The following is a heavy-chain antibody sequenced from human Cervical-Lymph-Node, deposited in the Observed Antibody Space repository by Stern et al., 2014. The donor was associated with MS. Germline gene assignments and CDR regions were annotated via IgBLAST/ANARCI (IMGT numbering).Heavy chain of an antibody. D-gene: IGHD3-10*01. CDR2: IIPTVDTP. CDR1: GGTFSSYE. J-gene: IGHJ4*02. V-gene: IGHV1-69*01. CDR3: ARAYTYYSNSAGY. Sequence: QVQLVQSGAEVKKPGSSVKVSCKASGGTFSSYEITWGRQAPGQGLEWMGEIIPTVDTPTSAQRFQDRVTLSADESTNTAYLELNGLKSDDTAIYCCARAYTYYSNSAGYWGQGTLVTVSS.